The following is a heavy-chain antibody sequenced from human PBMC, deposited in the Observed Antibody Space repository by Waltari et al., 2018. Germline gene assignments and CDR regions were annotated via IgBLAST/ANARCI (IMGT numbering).Heavy chain of an antibody. CDR3: ARDHEYIADY. CDR2: IKRDGREK. J-gene: IGHJ4*02. V-gene: IGHV3-7*01. Sequence: EVLLVESGGGLVQPGGSLRLSCKASGFSFSDYWMTWVRQAPGKGLEWVANIKRDGREKYDVDSVKGRFSISRDNSEKSLYLQMDNLRPEDTAVYYCARDHEYIADYWGQGTLVTVSS. D-gene: IGHD3-16*02. CDR1: GFSFSDYW.